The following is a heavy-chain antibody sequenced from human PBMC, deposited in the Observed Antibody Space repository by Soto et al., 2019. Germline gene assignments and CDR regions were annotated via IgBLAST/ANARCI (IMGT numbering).Heavy chain of an antibody. V-gene: IGHV4-4*07. CDR2: MHSTGSA. Sequence: QMQLQESGPGLVRPSETLSLTCTVSGGSIRGFYWSWIRQPAGKGLEWIGRMHSTGSANYNPSLKSRVTSSIDMSKNQVSLKLTSVTAADTALYFCARASMPKAHFDYWGQGTLVTVSS. D-gene: IGHD2-2*01. CDR1: GGSIRGFY. CDR3: ARASMPKAHFDY. J-gene: IGHJ4*02.